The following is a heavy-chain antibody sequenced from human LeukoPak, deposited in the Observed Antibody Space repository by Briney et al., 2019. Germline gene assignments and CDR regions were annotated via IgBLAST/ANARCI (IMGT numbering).Heavy chain of an antibody. D-gene: IGHD4-17*01. J-gene: IGHJ3*01. CDR2: ITGSGGGT. V-gene: IGHV3-23*01. CDR1: GFTLSSYA. CDR3: ARDPNGDYIGAFDF. Sequence: PGGSLRLSCEASGFTLSSYAMIWVRQAPGKGLEWVSAITGSGGGTQYADSVKGRFTISRDNSKNTVYLQMNSLRAEDTAVYYCARDPNGDYIGAFDFRGQGTMVTVSS.